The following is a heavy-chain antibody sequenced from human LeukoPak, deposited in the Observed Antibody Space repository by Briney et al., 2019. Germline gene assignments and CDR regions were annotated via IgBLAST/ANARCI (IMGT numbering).Heavy chain of an antibody. CDR2: IHYSGST. CDR1: GGSISPYY. V-gene: IGHV4-59*08. J-gene: IGHJ4*02. D-gene: IGHD6-19*01. Sequence: SETLSLTCTVSGGSISPYYWSWIRQSPGKGLEWIGCIHYSGSTIYNPSLKSRVSISVDTSKNQFSLKPSSATAADTAAYYCAGPTSSGWHGDFDYWGQGTLVTVSS. CDR3: AGPTSSGWHGDFDY.